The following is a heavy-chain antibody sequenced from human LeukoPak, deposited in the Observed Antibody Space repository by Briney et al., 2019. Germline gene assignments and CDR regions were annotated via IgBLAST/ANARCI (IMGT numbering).Heavy chain of an antibody. CDR3: AKGAAAGPYYYYMDV. CDR2: ISGSGGST. CDR1: GFTFSSYA. V-gene: IGHV3-23*01. Sequence: GGPLRLSCAASGFTFSSYAMSWVRQAPGKGLEWVSAISGSGGSTYYADSVKGRFTISRDNSKNTLYLQMNSLRAEDTAVYYCAKGAAAGPYYYYMDVWGKGTTVTVSS. J-gene: IGHJ6*03. D-gene: IGHD6-13*01.